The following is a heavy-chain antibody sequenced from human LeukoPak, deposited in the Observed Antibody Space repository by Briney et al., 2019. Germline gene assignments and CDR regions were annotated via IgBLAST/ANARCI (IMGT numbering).Heavy chain of an antibody. CDR3: AGGVGYCSGGSCYSNNYYYYHMDV. CDR1: GYTFTGYY. D-gene: IGHD2-15*01. CDR2: INPNSGGT. V-gene: IGHV1-2*02. Sequence: ASVKVSCEASGYTFTGYYMHWVRQAPGQGLEWMGWINPNSGGTNYAQKFQGRVTMTRDTSISTAYMELSRLRSDDTAVYYCAGGVGYCSGGSCYSNNYYYYHMDVWGKGTTVTVSS. J-gene: IGHJ6*03.